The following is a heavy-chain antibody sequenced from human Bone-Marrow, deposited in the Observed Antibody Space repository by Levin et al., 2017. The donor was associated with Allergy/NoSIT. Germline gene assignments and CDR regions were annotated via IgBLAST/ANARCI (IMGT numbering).Heavy chain of an antibody. V-gene: IGHV3-21*06. Sequence: AGGSLRLSCVGSGFTFETFSMNWVRQSPSKGLEWVTSISRDGRVIYDADSVKGRFTISRDNAKNSVYLQMNSLRPEDAAVSYCARSQSITGTEDLKLMDVWGQGTAVTVSS. CDR1: GFTFETFS. CDR3: ARSQSITGTEDLKLMDV. D-gene: IGHD1/OR15-1a*01. CDR2: ISRDGRVI. J-gene: IGHJ6*02.